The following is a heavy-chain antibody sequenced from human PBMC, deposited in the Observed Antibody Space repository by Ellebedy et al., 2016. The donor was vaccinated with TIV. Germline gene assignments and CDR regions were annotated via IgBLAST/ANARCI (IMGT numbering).Heavy chain of an antibody. CDR2: IYPGDSDT. Sequence: GESLKISXQGSGYTFTNYWIGWVRQMPGKGLEWMGIIYPGDSDTRYSPSFQGQITISADKSISTAYLQWSSLKASDTAIYYCVRQPIPRTHRYHYMDVWGEGTTVTVSS. CDR1: GYTFTNYW. D-gene: IGHD2-2*02. J-gene: IGHJ6*03. CDR3: VRQPIPRTHRYHYMDV. V-gene: IGHV5-51*01.